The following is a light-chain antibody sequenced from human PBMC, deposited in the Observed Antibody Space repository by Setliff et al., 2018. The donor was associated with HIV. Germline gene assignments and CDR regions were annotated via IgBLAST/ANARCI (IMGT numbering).Light chain of an antibody. CDR1: SSDIGGYNF. CDR3: SSYTSSSTYV. J-gene: IGLJ1*01. V-gene: IGLV2-14*03. Sequence: QSALAQPASVSGSPGQSITISCTGTSSDIGGYNFVSWYQQYPGEAPKLIISDNTKRPSGVSDRFSASKSGNTASLTISGLRAEDEADYYCSSYTSSSTYVFGLGTKV. CDR2: DNT.